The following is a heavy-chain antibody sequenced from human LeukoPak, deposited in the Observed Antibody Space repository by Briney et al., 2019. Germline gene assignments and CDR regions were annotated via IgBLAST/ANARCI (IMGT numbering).Heavy chain of an antibody. D-gene: IGHD2-2*01. CDR2: IIPILGIA. CDR1: GGTFSSYA. Sequence: GASVKVSCKASGGTFSSYAISWVRQAAGQGLEWMGRIIPILGIANYAQKFQGRVTITADESTSTAYMELSSLRSEDTAVYYCARDPGGYCSSTSCYTYYYYGMDVWGQGTTVTVPS. CDR3: ARDPGGYCSSTSCYTYYYYGMDV. J-gene: IGHJ6*02. V-gene: IGHV1-69*04.